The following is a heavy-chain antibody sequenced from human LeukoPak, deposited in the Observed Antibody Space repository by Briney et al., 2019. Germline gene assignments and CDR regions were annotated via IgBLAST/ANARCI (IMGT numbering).Heavy chain of an antibody. Sequence: TGGSLRLSCAASGFTFSSYAMSWVRQAPGKGLEWVSAISGSGGSTYYADSVKGRFTISRDNSKNTLYLQMNSLRAEDTAVYYCAKDPKGVGATPSIDYWGQGTLFTVSS. J-gene: IGHJ4*02. D-gene: IGHD1-26*01. CDR1: GFTFSSYA. V-gene: IGHV3-23*01. CDR3: AKDPKGVGATPSIDY. CDR2: ISGSGGST.